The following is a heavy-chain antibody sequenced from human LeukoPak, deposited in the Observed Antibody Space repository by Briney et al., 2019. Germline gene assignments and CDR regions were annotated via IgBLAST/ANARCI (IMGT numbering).Heavy chain of an antibody. CDR1: GFTFSSYW. CDR3: ARAPSEIGGYYPEYFRH. Sequence: GGSLGLSCAASGFTFSSYWMHWVRQAPGKGLVWVSRIKSDGSTNYADSVKGRFTISRDNAKNTVSLQMNSLRAEDTGVYFCARAPSEIGGYYPEYFRHWGQGTLVTVSS. J-gene: IGHJ1*01. CDR2: IKSDGST. V-gene: IGHV3-74*01. D-gene: IGHD3-22*01.